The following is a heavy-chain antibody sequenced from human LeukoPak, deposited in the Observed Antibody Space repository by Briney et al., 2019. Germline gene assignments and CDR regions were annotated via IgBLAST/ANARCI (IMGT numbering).Heavy chain of an antibody. D-gene: IGHD3-9*01. CDR1: GFSFSSYG. Sequence: TGGSLRLSCAASGFSFSSYGMHWVRQAPGKGLEWVAVIWYDGGNKYYADSVMGRFTISRDNSKNTLYLQMSSLRAEDTAVYYCARDVQSQLRYFDWLLNSWGQGTLVTVSS. V-gene: IGHV3-33*01. CDR3: ARDVQSQLRYFDWLLNS. CDR2: IWYDGGNK. J-gene: IGHJ4*02.